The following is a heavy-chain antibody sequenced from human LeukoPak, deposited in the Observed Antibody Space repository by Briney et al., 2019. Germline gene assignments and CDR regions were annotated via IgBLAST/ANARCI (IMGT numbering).Heavy chain of an antibody. CDR1: GFTFSSYA. CDR2: ISGSDGST. D-gene: IGHD3-10*01. CDR3: ARDGGSGSFFDY. V-gene: IGHV3-23*01. J-gene: IGHJ4*02. Sequence: GGSLRLSCAASGFTFSSYAMSWVRQAPGKGLEWVSAISGSDGSTYYADSVKGRFTISRDNSKNTLYLQMNSLRAEDTAVYYCARDGGSGSFFDYWGQGTLVTVSS.